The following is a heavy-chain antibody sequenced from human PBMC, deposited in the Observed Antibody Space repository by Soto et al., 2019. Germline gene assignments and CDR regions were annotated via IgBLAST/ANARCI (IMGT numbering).Heavy chain of an antibody. CDR1: GFTFSSYG. CDR2: ISYDGSNK. CDR3: AKQQWLGFDY. D-gene: IGHD6-19*01. Sequence: ESGGGVVQLGRSLRLSCAASGFTFSSYGMHWVRQAPGKGLEWVAVISYDGSNKYYADSVKGRFTISRDNSKNTLYLQMNSLRAEDTAVYYCAKQQWLGFDYWGQGTLVTVSS. V-gene: IGHV3-30*18. J-gene: IGHJ4*02.